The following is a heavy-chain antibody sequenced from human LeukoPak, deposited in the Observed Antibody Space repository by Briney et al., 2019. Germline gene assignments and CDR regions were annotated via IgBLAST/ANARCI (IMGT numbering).Heavy chain of an antibody. V-gene: IGHV3-23*01. CDR3: AKGMGLAHYYFYGMDV. CDR2: IGGGDGSI. CDR1: GFTFSNFA. J-gene: IGHJ6*02. D-gene: IGHD6-19*01. Sequence: GGSLRLSCAASGFTFSNFAVNWVRQAPGKGLEWVSVIGGGDGSIYYADSVRGRFTISRDNSKNTLYLQMTSLRAEDAAIYYCAKGMGLAHYYFYGMDVWGQGTTVTVSS.